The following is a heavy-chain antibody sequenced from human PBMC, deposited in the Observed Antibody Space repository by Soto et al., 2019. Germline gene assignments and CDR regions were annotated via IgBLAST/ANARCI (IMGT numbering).Heavy chain of an antibody. CDR3: AKAYDYIWGSYPREIDH. Sequence: GGSLRLSCAASGFTFNNFAMFWVRQAPGKGLEWVSSISRTGGAAHYADSVNGRFTISRDNSKNTLFLQFDSLRAEDTAVYYCAKAYDYIWGSYPREIDHSGQGTLVSVSS. V-gene: IGHV3-23*01. J-gene: IGHJ4*02. CDR1: GFTFNNFA. CDR2: ISRTGGAA. D-gene: IGHD3-16*02.